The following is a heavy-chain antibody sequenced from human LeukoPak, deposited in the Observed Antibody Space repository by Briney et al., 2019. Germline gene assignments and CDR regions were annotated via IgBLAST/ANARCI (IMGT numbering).Heavy chain of an antibody. Sequence: GGSLRLSCEASGFTFNNYWMHWVRQGPGKGLVWVARISGDGKSTTYADSVKGRFTISRDDSQNTMYLQVNSLRAEDTALYFCARLPVPINDFGDYFDYWGQGILVTVSS. V-gene: IGHV3-74*01. CDR2: ISGDGKST. CDR3: ARLPVPINDFGDYFDY. D-gene: IGHD3/OR15-3a*01. J-gene: IGHJ4*02. CDR1: GFTFNNYW.